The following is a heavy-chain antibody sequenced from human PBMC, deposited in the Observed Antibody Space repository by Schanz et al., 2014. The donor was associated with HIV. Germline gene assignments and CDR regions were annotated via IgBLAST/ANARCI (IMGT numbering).Heavy chain of an antibody. J-gene: IGHJ4*02. Sequence: QVQLVESGGDLVKPGGSLRLSCTASGFSFSDYHMSWIRQAPGKGLEWVSSLSGSGSNIYYADSVKGRFTISRDNGKNSLFLQMNSLRAEDTAVYYCAKMARSVAANTNFDYWGQGTLVTVSP. CDR2: LSGSGSNI. CDR1: GFSFSDYH. D-gene: IGHD6-19*01. CDR3: AKMARSVAANTNFDY. V-gene: IGHV3-11*01.